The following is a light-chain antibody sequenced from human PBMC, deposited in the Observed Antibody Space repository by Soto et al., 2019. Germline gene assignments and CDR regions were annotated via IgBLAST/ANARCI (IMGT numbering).Light chain of an antibody. CDR3: QQLNSYVLA. Sequence: DIQLTQSPSFLSASVGDRVTITCRASQAVSRNLAWYQQKPGKAPNLLIYAASTLRSGVPSRVSGSGSETEFTLTISSLQPEEFATYDCQQLNSYVLAFGPGTKVDIK. J-gene: IGKJ3*01. CDR1: QAVSRN. CDR2: AAS. V-gene: IGKV1-9*01.